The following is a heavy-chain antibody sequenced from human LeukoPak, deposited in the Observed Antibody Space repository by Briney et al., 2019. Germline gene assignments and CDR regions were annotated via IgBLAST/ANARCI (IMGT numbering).Heavy chain of an antibody. V-gene: IGHV3-23*01. J-gene: IGHJ3*01. CDR2: ISGSSNIT. D-gene: IGHD4-23*01. CDR3: AEEDYGGNSDSFDG. CDR1: GFTFSSYA. Sequence: GGSLRLSCAASGFTFSSYAMTWVRQAPGKGLEWVSGISGSSNITNYADSVKGRFTISRDNSKNPLYLQMNSSRAEHTVVYDAAEEDYGGNSDSFDGWG.